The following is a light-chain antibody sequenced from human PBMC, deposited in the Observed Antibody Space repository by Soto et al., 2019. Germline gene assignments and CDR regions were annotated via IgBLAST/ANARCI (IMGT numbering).Light chain of an antibody. CDR2: QDN. CDR1: TLGNKY. V-gene: IGLV3-1*01. Sequence: SYELTQPPSVSVSPGQTATITCSGDTLGNKYVCWYQQKPGQSPVLIMYQDNKRPSGIPEQFSGSNSGNTATLTISGTQAVDEADYYCQAWDTSTAVFGTGTKVTVL. J-gene: IGLJ1*01. CDR3: QAWDTSTAV.